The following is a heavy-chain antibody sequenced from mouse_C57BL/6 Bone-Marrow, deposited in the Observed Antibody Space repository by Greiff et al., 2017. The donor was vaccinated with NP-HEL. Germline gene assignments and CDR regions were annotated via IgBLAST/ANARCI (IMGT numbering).Heavy chain of an antibody. D-gene: IGHD2-5*01. CDR2: IYPGGGYT. J-gene: IGHJ4*01. Sequence: QVQLKESGAELVRPGTSVKMSCKASGYTFTNYWIGWAKQRPGHGLEWIGDIYPGGGYTNYNEKFKGKATLTADKSSSTAYMQFSSLTSEDSAIYYCARAYYSNYYAMDYWGQGTSVTVSS. CDR1: GYTFTNYW. V-gene: IGHV1-63*01. CDR3: ARAYYSNYYAMDY.